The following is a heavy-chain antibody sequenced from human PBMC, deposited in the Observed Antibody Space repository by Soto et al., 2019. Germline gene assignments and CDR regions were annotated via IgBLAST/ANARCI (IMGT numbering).Heavy chain of an antibody. CDR3: ASPRWNYIY. V-gene: IGHV4-34*01. D-gene: IGHD1-7*01. CDR2: MNDSGNT. Sequence: QVQLQQWGAGLLKPSETLSLTCAVSGGSFSGYYWSWIRQPPGKGLEWIGEMNDSGNTKYNASLESSVAISVYTSKGHFSLTLTSVTAADTAVYYCASPRWNYIYWGQGTLVAVS. J-gene: IGHJ4*02. CDR1: GGSFSGYY.